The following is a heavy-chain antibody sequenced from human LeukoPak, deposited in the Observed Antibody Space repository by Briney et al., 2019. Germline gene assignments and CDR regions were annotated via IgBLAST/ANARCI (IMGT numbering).Heavy chain of an antibody. D-gene: IGHD3-10*01. CDR2: INQSGST. V-gene: IGHV4-34*01. Sequence: PSETLSRTGAVYGGSFSGYYWSWIRQSPGKGLEWIGEINQSGSTNHNPSLKSRVTISVDTSKNQFSLKVSSVTAADTAVYYCARGCGSGFAYWGQGTLVTVSS. CDR1: GGSFSGYY. CDR3: ARGCGSGFAY. J-gene: IGHJ4*02.